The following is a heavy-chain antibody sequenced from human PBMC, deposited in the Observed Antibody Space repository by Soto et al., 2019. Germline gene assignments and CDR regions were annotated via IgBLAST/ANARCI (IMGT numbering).Heavy chain of an antibody. J-gene: IGHJ2*01. Sequence: QVQLQESGPGLVKPSESLSLTCTVSGGSIANYYLAWIRQPAGKGLAWIGRIYPSGRTHYTPSLPGRVTSSSDTSKNEYSLRLPSVTAADTAMYYCARDYNINTALDYWYFDLWGRGTLVTVSS. CDR1: GGSIANYY. V-gene: IGHV4-4*07. D-gene: IGHD5-18*01. CDR3: ARDYNINTALDYWYFDL. CDR2: IYPSGRT.